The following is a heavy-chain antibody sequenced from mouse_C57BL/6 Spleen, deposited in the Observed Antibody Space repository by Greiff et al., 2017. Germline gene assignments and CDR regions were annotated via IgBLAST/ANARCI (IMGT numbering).Heavy chain of an antibody. CDR2: ISSGSSTI. CDR1: GFTFSDYG. CDR3: ARLGYSNYEFDY. Sequence: EVKVVESGGGLVKPGGSLKLSCAASGFTFSDYGMHWVRQAPEKGLEWVAYISSGSSTIYYADTVKGRFTISRDNAKNTLFLQMTSLRSEDTAMYYCARLGYSNYEFDYWGQGTTLTVSS. D-gene: IGHD2-5*01. V-gene: IGHV5-17*01. J-gene: IGHJ2*01.